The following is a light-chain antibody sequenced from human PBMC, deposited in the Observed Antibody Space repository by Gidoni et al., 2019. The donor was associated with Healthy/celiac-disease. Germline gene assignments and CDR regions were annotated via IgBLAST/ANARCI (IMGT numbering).Light chain of an antibody. CDR1: QSVSSY. V-gene: IGKV3-11*01. CDR3: QQRSNWPPYT. CDR2: DAS. Sequence: ELVLPQSLATLSLSPGERATLSCRASQSVSSYLAWYQQKPGQAPRLLIYDASNRATGIPARFSGSGSGTDFTLTISSLEPEDFAVYYCQQRSNWPPYTFGQGTKLEIK. J-gene: IGKJ2*01.